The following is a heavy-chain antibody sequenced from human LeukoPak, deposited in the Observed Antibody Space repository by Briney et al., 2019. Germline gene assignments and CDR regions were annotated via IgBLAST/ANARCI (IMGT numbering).Heavy chain of an antibody. V-gene: IGHV1-8*03. J-gene: IGHJ4*02. Sequence: ASVKVSCKASGYTFTSYDINWVRQAPGQGLEWMGWMNPNSLNTGYAQRFQGRITLTRNTSIGTAYMELRRLRSEDTAVYYCARGTALSGTSDYLDSWGQGTLVTVSS. D-gene: IGHD6-19*01. CDR2: MNPNSLNT. CDR1: GYTFTSYD. CDR3: ARGTALSGTSDYLDS.